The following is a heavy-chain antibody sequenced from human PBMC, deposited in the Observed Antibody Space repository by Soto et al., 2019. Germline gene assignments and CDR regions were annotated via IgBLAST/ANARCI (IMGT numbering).Heavy chain of an antibody. CDR1: GFTFSAYY. CDR2: ITSSSDYT. CDR3: VREYYYGMDV. V-gene: IGHV3-11*05. J-gene: IGHJ6*02. Sequence: QEQLVESGGGLVRPGGSLRLSWAAPGFTFSAYYMRWMRQAPGKGLEWVSYITSSSDYTNYAGSVKGRFTISRDNAKNSLYLQMNSLRVEDTAVYYCVREYYYGMDVWGQGTTVTVSS.